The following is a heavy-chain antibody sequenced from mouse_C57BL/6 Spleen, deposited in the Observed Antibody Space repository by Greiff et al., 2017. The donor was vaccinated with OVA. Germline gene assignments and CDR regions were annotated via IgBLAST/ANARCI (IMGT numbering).Heavy chain of an antibody. CDR1: GYTFTSYW. D-gene: IGHD1-1*01. V-gene: IGHV1-53*01. CDR2: INPSNGGT. Sequence: QVQLQQPGTELVKPGASVKLSCKASGYTFTSYWMHWVKQRPGQGLEWIGNINPSNGGTNYNEKFKSKATLTVDKSSSTTYMQLSSLTSEDSAVYDCARGITAVVEGGYCDVWGTGTTVTVSS. J-gene: IGHJ1*03. CDR3: ARGITAVVEGGYCDV.